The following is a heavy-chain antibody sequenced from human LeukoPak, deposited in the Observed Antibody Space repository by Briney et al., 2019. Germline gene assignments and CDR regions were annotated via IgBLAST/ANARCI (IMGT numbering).Heavy chain of an antibody. D-gene: IGHD3-22*01. CDR2: ISDAGGRT. J-gene: IGHJ3*02. CDR1: GFTFSTYV. CDR3: ARAGHVITMIVVLDAFDI. V-gene: IGHV3-23*01. Sequence: GGSLRLSCAASGFTFSTYVMYWVRHVPGKGLEWVSGISDAGGRTYYAGSVKGRFTISRDNSKNTLYLQMNTLRAEDTAVYYCARAGHVITMIVVLDAFDIWGQGTMVTVSS.